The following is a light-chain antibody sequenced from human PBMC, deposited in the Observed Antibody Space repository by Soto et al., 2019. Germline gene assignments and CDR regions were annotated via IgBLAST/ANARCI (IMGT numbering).Light chain of an antibody. CDR3: SSYTSSSTLVV. CDR1: SSDVGGYNY. J-gene: IGLJ2*01. V-gene: IGLV2-14*01. Sequence: QSALTQPASVSGSPGQSITISCTGTSSDVGGYNYVSWYQQHPGKAPKLMIYDVSNRPSGATNRFSGSKSGNTASQTISGLQAEDEADYYCSSYTSSSTLVVFGAGTKLTVL. CDR2: DVS.